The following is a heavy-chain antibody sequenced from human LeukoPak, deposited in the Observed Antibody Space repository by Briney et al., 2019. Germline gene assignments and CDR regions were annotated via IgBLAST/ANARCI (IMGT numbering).Heavy chain of an antibody. CDR2: INTDGTVT. V-gene: IGHV3-74*01. J-gene: IGHJ4*02. Sequence: PGGSLRLSCAASGFTFSKYWMLWVRQAPGKGLESVSRINTDGTVTIYADSVKGRFTVSRDNADNIMFLQMNSVRDEDTAVYYCATKQWLAPPPDSWGQGTPVTVSS. CDR3: ATKQWLAPPPDS. D-gene: IGHD6-19*01. CDR1: GFTFSKYW.